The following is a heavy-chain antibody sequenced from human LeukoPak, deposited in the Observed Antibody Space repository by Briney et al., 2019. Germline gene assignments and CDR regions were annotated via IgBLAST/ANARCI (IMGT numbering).Heavy chain of an antibody. D-gene: IGHD6-25*01. CDR3: ARRGTSGWFDY. V-gene: IGHV4-39*01. J-gene: IGHJ4*02. CDR1: GGSISSSSYY. Sequence: SETLSLTCTVSGGSISSSSYYWGWIRQPPGKGLEWIGNIYYSGSTYYNPSLKSRVTISVDTSKNQFSLKLTSVTAADTAVYYCARRGTSGWFDYWGQGTLVTVSS. CDR2: IYYSGST.